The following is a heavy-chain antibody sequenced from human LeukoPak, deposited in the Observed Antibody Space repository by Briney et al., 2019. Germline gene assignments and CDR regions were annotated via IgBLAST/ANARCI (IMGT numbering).Heavy chain of an antibody. CDR2: INGRGGTT. V-gene: IGHV3-23*01. D-gene: IGHD4-17*01. CDR1: DFTFHIPA. Sequence: VGLLRLSCTASDFTFHIPAMRWLRQAPGKGLDPFSAINGRGGTTYYADPVKGRFTISRANSKNTLYVQMNSMRAEDKAVYYCAKPSGDYTLYYFDYWGQGPLVTVSS. J-gene: IGHJ4*02. CDR3: AKPSGDYTLYYFDY.